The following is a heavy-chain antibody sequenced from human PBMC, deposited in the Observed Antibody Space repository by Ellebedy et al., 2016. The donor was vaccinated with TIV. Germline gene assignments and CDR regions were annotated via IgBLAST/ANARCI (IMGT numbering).Heavy chain of an antibody. J-gene: IGHJ5*02. CDR3: AKSSRVATKLNNWFDP. CDR2: INPNSGGT. V-gene: IGHV1-2*02. Sequence: ASVKVSCXASGYTFTGYYMHWVRQAPGQGLEWMGWINPNSGGTNYAQKFQGRVTMTRDTSISTAYMELSRLRSDDTAVYYCAKSSRVATKLNNWFDPWGQGTLVTVSS. D-gene: IGHD5-12*01. CDR1: GYTFTGYY.